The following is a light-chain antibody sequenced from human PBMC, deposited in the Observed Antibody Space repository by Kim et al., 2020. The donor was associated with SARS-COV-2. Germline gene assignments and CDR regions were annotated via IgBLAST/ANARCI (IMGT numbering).Light chain of an antibody. CDR3: QVWDSSTKGV. Sequence: VSPGQTASITCSGDKLGDKYVCWYQQKPGQSPAPVIFQDTKRPSGIPERFSGSKSGNTATLTIRGTQPTDEAYYYCQVWDSSTKGVFGGGTQLTVL. J-gene: IGLJ3*02. CDR1: KLGDKY. CDR2: QDT. V-gene: IGLV3-1*01.